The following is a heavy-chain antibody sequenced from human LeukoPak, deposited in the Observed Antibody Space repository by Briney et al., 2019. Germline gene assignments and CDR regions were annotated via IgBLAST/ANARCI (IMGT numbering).Heavy chain of an antibody. CDR2: ISSSSSYI. Sequence: GGSLRLSCAASGFTFSSYSMNWVRQAPGKGLEWVSSISSSSSYIYYADSVKGRFTISRDNAKNSLYLQMSSLRAEDTAVYYCASEGGFGELWENYWGQGTLVTVSS. CDR3: ASEGGFGELWENY. J-gene: IGHJ4*02. V-gene: IGHV3-21*04. CDR1: GFTFSSYS. D-gene: IGHD3-10*01.